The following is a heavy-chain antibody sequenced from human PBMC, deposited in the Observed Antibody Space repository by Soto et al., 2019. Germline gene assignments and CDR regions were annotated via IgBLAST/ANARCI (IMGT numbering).Heavy chain of an antibody. Sequence: QVQLVQSGAEVKKPGASVKVSCKASGYTFTSYAMHWVRQAPGQRLEWMGWINAGNGNTKYSEKFQGRVTITRDTSASTAYMELSSMRSEDTAVYYCARNGARDYVDSSDYWGQGTLVTVSS. V-gene: IGHV1-3*01. CDR2: INAGNGNT. J-gene: IGHJ4*02. D-gene: IGHD4-17*01. CDR1: GYTFTSYA. CDR3: ARNGARDYVDSSDY.